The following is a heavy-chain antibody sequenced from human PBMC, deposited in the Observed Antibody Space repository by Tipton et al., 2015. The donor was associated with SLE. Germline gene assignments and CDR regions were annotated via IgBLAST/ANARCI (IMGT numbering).Heavy chain of an antibody. V-gene: IGHV4-39*07. CDR2: IYHSGIT. Sequence: TLSLTCIVSGGSISSSAYFWDWIRQSPGKGLEWIGGIYHSGITDYNPSLKSRVAMSVDMSKNQFSLKLTSVTAADTAVYYCASGNPVMPLWGQGTLVTVSS. CDR1: GGSISSSAYF. CDR3: ASGNPVMPL. J-gene: IGHJ4*02. D-gene: IGHD1-1*01.